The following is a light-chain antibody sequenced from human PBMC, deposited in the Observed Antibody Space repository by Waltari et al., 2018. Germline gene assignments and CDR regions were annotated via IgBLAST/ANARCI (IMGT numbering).Light chain of an antibody. CDR3: QQYGSSIMYT. CDR2: GAS. V-gene: IGKV3-20*01. J-gene: IGKJ2*01. CDR1: QSLTKKY. Sequence: IVLTQSPGTLSLAPGERAALSCRASQSLTKKYLAWYQQKPGQAPRLLIDGASSRAAGIPDRFSGSGSGTDFTLTISRLEPEDFGVYYCQQYGSSIMYTFGQGTKLEIK.